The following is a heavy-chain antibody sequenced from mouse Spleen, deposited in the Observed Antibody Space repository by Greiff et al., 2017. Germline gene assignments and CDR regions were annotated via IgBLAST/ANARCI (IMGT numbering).Heavy chain of an antibody. CDR3: ARDDGSYQRYFDV. V-gene: IGHV1-82*01. D-gene: IGHD1-1*02. CDR2: IYPGDGDT. CDR1: GYAFSSSW. Sequence: VQLQQSGPELVKPGASVKISCKASGYAFSSSWMNWVKQRPGKGLEWIGRIYPGDGDTNYNGKFKGKATLTADKSSSTAYMQLSSLTSEDSAVYFCARDDGSYQRYFDVWGAGTTVTVSS. J-gene: IGHJ1*01.